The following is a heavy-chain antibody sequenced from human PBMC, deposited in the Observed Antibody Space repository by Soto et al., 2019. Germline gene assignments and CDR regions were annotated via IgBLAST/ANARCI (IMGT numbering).Heavy chain of an antibody. J-gene: IGHJ4*02. CDR1: GYTFFSFW. CDR3: ARRYCSRADCYSDS. Sequence: PGESLKISCHGSGYTFFSFWIVWVRQVPGKGLEWVGRIDPGDSSATYSPTFQGHVTISADRSTRSAYLQWHSLRASDTAIYFCARRYCSRADCYSDSWGQGSLVTVSS. CDR2: IDPGDSSA. V-gene: IGHV5-10-1*01. D-gene: IGHD2-2*01.